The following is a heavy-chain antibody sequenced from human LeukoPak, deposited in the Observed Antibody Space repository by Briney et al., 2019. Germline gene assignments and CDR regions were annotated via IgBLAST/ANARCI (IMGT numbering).Heavy chain of an antibody. CDR1: GGSFSGYY. D-gene: IGHD2/OR15-2a*01. CDR2: INHSGST. V-gene: IGHV4-34*01. J-gene: IGHJ4*02. Sequence: PSETLCLTCAVYGGSFSGYYWSWIRQPPGKGLEWIGEINHSGSTNYNPSLKSRVTISVDTSKNQFSLKLSSVTAADTAVYYCARGRLNAAYFYYFDYWGQGTLVTVSS. CDR3: ARGRLNAAYFYYFDY.